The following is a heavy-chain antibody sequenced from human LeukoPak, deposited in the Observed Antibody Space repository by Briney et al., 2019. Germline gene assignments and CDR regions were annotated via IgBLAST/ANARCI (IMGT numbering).Heavy chain of an antibody. Sequence: GGSLRLSCAASGFVFRNYFISWVRQAPGKGLEWVASIKNDGSERYYVDSVRGRYTISRDNTKNSLFLQMSSLRAEDTAVYYCATDRGWRTSGYYLYYFEYWGQGTLVTFSS. V-gene: IGHV3-7*01. CDR3: ATDRGWRTSGYYLYYFEY. CDR2: IKNDGSER. CDR1: GFVFRNYF. J-gene: IGHJ4*02. D-gene: IGHD3-3*01.